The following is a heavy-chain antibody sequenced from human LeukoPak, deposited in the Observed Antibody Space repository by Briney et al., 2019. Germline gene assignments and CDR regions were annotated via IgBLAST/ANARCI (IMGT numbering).Heavy chain of an antibody. CDR2: IYPGDSDT. J-gene: IGHJ4*02. CDR3: ARQSYDTSGYYGGFDY. Sequence: GESLKISCKGSGYSFTNYWIGWGRQMPGKGLEWMGIIYPGDSDTRYSPSFQGQVTISGDKSISTAYLQWSSLKASDTAMYYCARQSYDTSGYYGGFDYWAQGTLVTVSS. CDR1: GYSFTNYW. V-gene: IGHV5-51*01. D-gene: IGHD3-22*01.